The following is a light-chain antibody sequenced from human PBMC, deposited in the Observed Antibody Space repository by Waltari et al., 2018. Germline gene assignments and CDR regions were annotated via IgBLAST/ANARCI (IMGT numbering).Light chain of an antibody. J-gene: IGKJ1*01. CDR2: RAS. Sequence: DIQMTQSPSTLSASVGDRVTITCRASQSISDWLAWYQQKPGKAPKVLIYRASTLESGVPSRFSGSGSGTEFTLTISSLQPDDFATYYYQQYNSYSRTFGQGSKVEVK. V-gene: IGKV1-5*03. CDR3: QQYNSYSRT. CDR1: QSISDW.